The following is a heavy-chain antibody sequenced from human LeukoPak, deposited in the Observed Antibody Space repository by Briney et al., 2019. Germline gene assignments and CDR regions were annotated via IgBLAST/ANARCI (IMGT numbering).Heavy chain of an antibody. J-gene: IGHJ4*02. CDR3: ARAPPGYCTNGVCLFDY. CDR1: GGTFSSYA. CDR2: IIPIFGTA. Sequence: GASVKVSCKASGGTFSSYAIGWVRQAPGQGLEWMGGIIPIFGTANYAQKFQGRVTIATDESTSTAYMELSSLRSEDTAVYYCARAPPGYCTNGVCLFDYWGQGTLVTVSS. V-gene: IGHV1-69*05. D-gene: IGHD2-8*01.